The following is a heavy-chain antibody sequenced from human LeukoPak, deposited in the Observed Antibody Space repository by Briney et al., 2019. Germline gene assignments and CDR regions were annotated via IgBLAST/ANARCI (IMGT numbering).Heavy chain of an antibody. D-gene: IGHD6-13*01. CDR2: ISSSSSYI. Sequence: GGSLRLSCAASGFTFSSYSMNWVRQAPGKGLEWVSSISSSSSYIYYADSVKGRFTISRDNAKNSLYLQMNSLRAEDTAVYYCATALRAAAGFDYWGQGTLVTVSS. J-gene: IGHJ4*02. V-gene: IGHV3-21*01. CDR1: GFTFSSYS. CDR3: ATALRAAAGFDY.